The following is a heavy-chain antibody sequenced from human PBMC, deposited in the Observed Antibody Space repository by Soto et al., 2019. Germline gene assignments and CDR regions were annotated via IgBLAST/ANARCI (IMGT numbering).Heavy chain of an antibody. J-gene: IGHJ4*02. CDR2: ISAYNGNT. V-gene: IGHV1-18*01. CDR1: GYTFTSYG. Sequence: ASVKVSCKASGYTFTSYGISWVRQAPGQGLEWMGWISAYNGNTNYAQKLQGRVTMTTDTSTSTVYVELSSLRSDDTAVYYCARTLSASGVSYWGQGTLVTVSS. D-gene: IGHD6-19*01. CDR3: ARTLSASGVSY.